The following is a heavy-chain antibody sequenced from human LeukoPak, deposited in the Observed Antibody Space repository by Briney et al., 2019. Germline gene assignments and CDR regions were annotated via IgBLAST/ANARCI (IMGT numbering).Heavy chain of an antibody. CDR1: GFTFSNYA. Sequence: GGSLRLSCAASGFTFSNYAMSWVRQAPGKGLEWVSAISGSGGSTYNADSVKGRFTISRDNSKNTLCLQMNSLRAEDTAVYYCAKGGLSASRAFDIWGQGTMVTVSS. V-gene: IGHV3-23*01. J-gene: IGHJ3*02. CDR3: AKGGLSASRAFDI. D-gene: IGHD2/OR15-2a*01. CDR2: ISGSGGST.